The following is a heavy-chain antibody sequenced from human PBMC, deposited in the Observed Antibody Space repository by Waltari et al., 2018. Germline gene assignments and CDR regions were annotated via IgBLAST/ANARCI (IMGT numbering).Heavy chain of an antibody. V-gene: IGHV2-5*01. CDR2: IYWNEDK. CDR1: AVSLSTYVVG. J-gene: IGHJ4*02. Sequence: QITLKESGPTLVNPTQTLTLTCTLSAVSLSTYVVGVGWIRHPPGKAPEWLSLIYWNEDKYYRPSLKSRLTITKDTSKNQVVLTMTNMDPVDTATYFCAHRRTRETAGTDFDYWGQGTLVTVSS. D-gene: IGHD1-1*01. CDR3: AHRRTRETAGTDFDY.